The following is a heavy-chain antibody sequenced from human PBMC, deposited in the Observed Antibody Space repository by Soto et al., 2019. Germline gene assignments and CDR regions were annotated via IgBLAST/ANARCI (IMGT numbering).Heavy chain of an antibody. CDR2: IYYSGST. CDR1: GGSISSGGYY. J-gene: IGHJ3*02. V-gene: IGHV4-31*03. Sequence: SETLSLTCTVSGGSISSGGYYWSWIRQHPGKGLEWIGYIYYSGSTYYNPSLKSRVTISVDTSKNQFSLKLSSVTAADTAVYYCAGIEMTDDAFDIWGQGTMVTVSS. CDR3: AGIEMTDDAFDI.